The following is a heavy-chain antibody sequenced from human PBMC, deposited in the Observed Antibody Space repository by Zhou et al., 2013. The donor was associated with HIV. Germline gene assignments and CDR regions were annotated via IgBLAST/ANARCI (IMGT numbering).Heavy chain of an antibody. Sequence: QVQLQQWGAGLLKPSETLSLTCAVYGGSFSGYYWSWIRQPPGKGLEWIGEINHSGSTNYNPSLKSRVTISVDTSKNQFSLKLSSVTAADTAVYYCARTVSLKDYYDSSGYYSNWYFDLWGRGTLVTVSS. J-gene: IGHJ2*01. CDR2: INHSGST. D-gene: IGHD3-22*01. V-gene: IGHV4-34*01. CDR1: GGSFSGYY. CDR3: ARTVSLKDYYDSSGYYSNWYFDL.